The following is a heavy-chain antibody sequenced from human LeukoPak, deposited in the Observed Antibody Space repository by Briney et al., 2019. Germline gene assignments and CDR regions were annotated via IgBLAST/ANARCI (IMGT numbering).Heavy chain of an antibody. CDR1: GGSFSGYY. J-gene: IGHJ6*03. Sequence: SETLSLTCAVYGGSFSGYYWSWIRQPAGKGLEWIGRIYTSGSTNYNPSLKSRVTISVDTSKNQFSLKLSSVTAADTAVYYCARDTGQYDILTGYYYYYYYMDVWGKGTTVTISS. V-gene: IGHV4-4*07. D-gene: IGHD3-9*01. CDR2: IYTSGST. CDR3: ARDTGQYDILTGYYYYYYYMDV.